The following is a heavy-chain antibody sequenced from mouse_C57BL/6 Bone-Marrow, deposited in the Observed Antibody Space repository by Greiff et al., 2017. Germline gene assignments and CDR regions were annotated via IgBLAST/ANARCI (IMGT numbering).Heavy chain of an antibody. CDR2: ILGDGST. CDR3: GNALPWFAY. Sequence: VQLQQSGPGLVAPSQSLSITCTVSGFSLTSYGVSWVRQPQGKGLVWLGVILGDGSTNYHSALISRLSISKNNSKSQVVLKLNSLRTDDTATYYCGNALPWFAYWGQGTLVTVSA. CDR1: GFSLTSYG. J-gene: IGHJ3*01. V-gene: IGHV2-3*01.